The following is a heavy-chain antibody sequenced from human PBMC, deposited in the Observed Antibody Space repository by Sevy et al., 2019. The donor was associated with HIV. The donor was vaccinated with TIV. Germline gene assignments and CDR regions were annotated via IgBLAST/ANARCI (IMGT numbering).Heavy chain of an antibody. J-gene: IGHJ4*02. CDR3: ATDRRGYASFDY. V-gene: IGHV1-24*01. Sequence: ASLKVSCKVSGYTLTELSMHWVRQAPGKGLEWMGGFDPEDGETIYAQKFQGRVTMTEDTSTDTAYMELSSLRSEDTAVYYCATDRRGYASFDYWGQGTLVTVSS. D-gene: IGHD5-12*01. CDR1: GYTLTELS. CDR2: FDPEDGET.